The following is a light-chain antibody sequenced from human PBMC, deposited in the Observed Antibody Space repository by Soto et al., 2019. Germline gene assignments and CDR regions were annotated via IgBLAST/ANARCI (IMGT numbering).Light chain of an antibody. CDR2: EVS. Sequence: QSALPQPASGSGFPGPSITLSCTGISSAVAVYAYVSWYQQHPGKVPKLMMYEVSSRPSGVSNRFSGSKSGNTASLTISGLQAEDEADYYCSSYTNSTTVFGGGTQLTVL. CDR1: SSAVAVYAY. V-gene: IGLV2-14*01. J-gene: IGLJ3*02. CDR3: SSYTNSTTV.